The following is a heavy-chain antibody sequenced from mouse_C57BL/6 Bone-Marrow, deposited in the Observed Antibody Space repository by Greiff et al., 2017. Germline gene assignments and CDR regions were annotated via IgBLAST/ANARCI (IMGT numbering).Heavy chain of an antibody. J-gene: IGHJ1*03. CDR2: ISNLAYSI. CDR1: GFTFSDYG. CDR3: ARRLLGRLWYFDV. V-gene: IGHV5-15*01. D-gene: IGHD4-1*01. Sequence: EVKLMESGGGLVQPGGSLKLSCAASGFTFSDYGMAWVRQAPRKGPEWVALISNLAYSIYYADTVTGRFTISRENAKNTLYLEMSSLRSEDTAMYYCARRLLGRLWYFDVWGTGTTVTVSS.